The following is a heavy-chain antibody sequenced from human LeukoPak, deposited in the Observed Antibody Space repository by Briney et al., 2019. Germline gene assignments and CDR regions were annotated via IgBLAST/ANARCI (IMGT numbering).Heavy chain of an antibody. D-gene: IGHD6-13*01. CDR2: ISASGAIT. Sequence: GGSLRLSCAAAGFTFSSYAMTWVRQLPGKGLEWVSVISASGAITNYADSVKGRFSISRDNSKNTLYLQMSSLRAEDTAIYYCARLHSSSWSDYWGQGTLVTVSS. V-gene: IGHV3-23*01. CDR3: ARLHSSSWSDY. CDR1: GFTFSSYA. J-gene: IGHJ4*02.